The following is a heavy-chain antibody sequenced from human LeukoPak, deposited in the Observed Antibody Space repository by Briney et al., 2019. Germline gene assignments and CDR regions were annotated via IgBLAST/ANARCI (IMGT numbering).Heavy chain of an antibody. D-gene: IGHD6-19*01. CDR3: AKDHKWLAGFDY. J-gene: IGHJ4*02. Sequence: GGSLRLSCAASGFTFSSYGMHWVRQAPGKGLEWVSAISGSGGSTYYADSVKGRFTISRDNSKNTLYLQMNSLRAEDTAVYYCAKDHKWLAGFDYWGQGTLVTVSS. V-gene: IGHV3-23*01. CDR2: ISGSGGST. CDR1: GFTFSSYG.